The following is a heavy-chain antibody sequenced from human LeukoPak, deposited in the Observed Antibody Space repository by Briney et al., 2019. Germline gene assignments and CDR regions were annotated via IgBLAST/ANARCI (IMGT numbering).Heavy chain of an antibody. Sequence: SETLSLTCTVSGGSISSYYWSWIRQPAGKGPEWIGRIYTSGSTNYNPSLKSRVTMSVDTSKNQFSLKLSSVTAADTAVYYCARDLMTTVTIRYFDYWGQGTLVTVSS. CDR1: GGSISSYY. J-gene: IGHJ4*02. CDR2: IYTSGST. V-gene: IGHV4-4*07. D-gene: IGHD4-17*01. CDR3: ARDLMTTVTIRYFDY.